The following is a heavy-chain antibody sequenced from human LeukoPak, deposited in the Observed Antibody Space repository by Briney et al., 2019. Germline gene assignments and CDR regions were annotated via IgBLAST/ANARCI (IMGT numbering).Heavy chain of an antibody. V-gene: IGHV3-9*01. CDR2: LSWHSGSI. D-gene: IGHD1-26*01. CDR1: GLKFNDYA. J-gene: IGHJ4*02. Sequence: GRSLRLSCVASGLKFNDYAMHWVRQPPGKGLEWVSGLSWHSGSIGYADSVKGRFIISRDNAKNSLYLEMNSLRPEDSALYYCAKETKVGENLYYFDYWGRGTLVTVSS. CDR3: AKETKVGENLYYFDY.